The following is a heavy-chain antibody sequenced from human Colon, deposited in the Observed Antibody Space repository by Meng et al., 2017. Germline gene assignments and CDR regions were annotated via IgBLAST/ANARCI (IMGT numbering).Heavy chain of an antibody. Sequence: QVHQQESGPGLVKPSGTLSLTCAVSGGSITNDNWWSWVRQPPGKGLEWIGEIFHAGNTNYNPSLKSRVTMSLDKSKNQFSLTLTSVTAADTAVYYCARDFHSTMTVFDSWGQGTLVTVSS. CDR2: IFHAGNT. CDR1: GGSITNDNW. V-gene: IGHV4-4*02. D-gene: IGHD3-22*01. J-gene: IGHJ4*02. CDR3: ARDFHSTMTVFDS.